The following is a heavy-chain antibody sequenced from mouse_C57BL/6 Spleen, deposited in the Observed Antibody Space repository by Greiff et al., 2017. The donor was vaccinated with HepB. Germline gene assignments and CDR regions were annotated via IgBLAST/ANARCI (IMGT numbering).Heavy chain of an antibody. CDR3: ARKDYGNYYAMDD. V-gene: IGHV3-6*01. CDR2: ISYDGSN. CDR1: GYSITSGYY. D-gene: IGHD2-1*01. J-gene: IGHJ4*01. Sequence: EVHLVESGPGLVKPSQSLSLTCSVTGYSITSGYYWNWIRQFPGNKLEWMGYISYDGSNNYNPSLKNRISITRDTSKNQFFLKLNSVTTEDTATYYCARKDYGNYYAMDDWGQGTSVTVSS.